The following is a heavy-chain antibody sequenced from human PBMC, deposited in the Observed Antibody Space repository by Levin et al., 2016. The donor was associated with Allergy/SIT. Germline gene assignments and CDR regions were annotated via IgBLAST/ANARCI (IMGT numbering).Heavy chain of an antibody. CDR1: GFTFSTYS. V-gene: IGHV3-48*02. CDR3: ARLTGRAFDY. Sequence: GESLKISCADSGFTFSTYSMNWVRQAPGKGPEWVSHISSSSSTIYYADSVKGRFTISRDNAKNSLYLQMNSLRDEDTAIYYCARLTGRAFDYWGQGTLVTVSS. D-gene: IGHD3-9*01. CDR2: ISSSSSTI. J-gene: IGHJ4*02.